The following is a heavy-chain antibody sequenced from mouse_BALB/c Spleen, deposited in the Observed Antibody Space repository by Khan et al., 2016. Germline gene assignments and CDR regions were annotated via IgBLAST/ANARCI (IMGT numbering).Heavy chain of an antibody. Sequence: EVQLQESGPSLVKPSQTLSLTCSVTGDSITRGYWNLIRKFPGNKLEYMGYISYSGSTYYNPSLKSRISITRDTSKSQYYLQLNSVTTEDTATYCCAGYYCHLFDYWGQDTTLTVSS. CDR2: ISYSGST. CDR3: AGYYCHLFDY. J-gene: IGHJ2*01. CDR1: GDSITRGY. V-gene: IGHV3-8*02.